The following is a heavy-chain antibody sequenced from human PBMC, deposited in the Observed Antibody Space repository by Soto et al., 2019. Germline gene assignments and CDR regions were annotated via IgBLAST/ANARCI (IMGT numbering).Heavy chain of an antibody. J-gene: IGHJ6*02. CDR3: ARDDSSPDYYGMDV. D-gene: IGHD3-22*01. CDR2: IYYSGNT. CDR1: GGSVSSGSYY. Sequence: QVQLQESGPGLVKPSETLSLTCTVSGGSVSSGSYYWSWIRQPPGKGLEWIGCIYYSGNTNYNPSLRSRVTRSVDTSKNQFSLKLSSVTAAATAVYYCARDDSSPDYYGMDVWGQGTTVTVSS. V-gene: IGHV4-61*01.